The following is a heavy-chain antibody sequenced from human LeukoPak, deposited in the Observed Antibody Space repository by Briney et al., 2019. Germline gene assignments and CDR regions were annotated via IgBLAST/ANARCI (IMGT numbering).Heavy chain of an antibody. CDR3: ARSVREDYDILTGSLFDL. V-gene: IGHV4-39*01. J-gene: IGHJ2*01. CDR1: GGSISSSSYY. D-gene: IGHD3-9*01. CDR2: IYYSGST. Sequence: PSETLSLTCTVSGGSISSSSYYWGWIRPPPGKGLEWIGSIYYSGSTYYNPSLKSRVTISVDTSKNQFSLKLSSVTAAYTAVYYCARSVREDYDILTGSLFDLWGRGTLVTVSS.